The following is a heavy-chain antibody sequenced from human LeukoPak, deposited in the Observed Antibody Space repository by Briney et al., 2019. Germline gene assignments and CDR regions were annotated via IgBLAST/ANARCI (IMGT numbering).Heavy chain of an antibody. Sequence: GGSLRLSCAASGFTFSSYAMSWVRQAPGKGLEWVSAISGSGGSTYYADSVKGRFTISRDNSKNTLYPQMNSLRAEDTAVYYCAKGGSTTGKGGRITMIVVAPYYFDYWGQGTLVTVSS. V-gene: IGHV3-23*01. J-gene: IGHJ4*02. CDR1: GFTFSSYA. CDR2: ISGSGGST. D-gene: IGHD3-22*01. CDR3: AKGGSTTGKGGRITMIVVAPYYFDY.